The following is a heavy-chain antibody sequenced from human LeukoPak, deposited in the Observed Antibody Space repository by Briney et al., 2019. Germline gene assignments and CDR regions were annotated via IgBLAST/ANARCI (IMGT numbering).Heavy chain of an antibody. CDR3: ARGSSFDGYCSAGDCDAGYYDA. V-gene: IGHV4-38-2*01. Sequence: PSETLSLTCAVSGYSISSGYYWGWIRQPPGKGLEWIGSIYHSGSTYYNPSLKSRVTISVDTSKNQFSLRLTSVTAADTAVYFCARGSSFDGYCSAGDCDAGYYDAWGQGTPVTVSS. D-gene: IGHD2-21*02. CDR2: IYHSGST. CDR1: GYSISSGYY. J-gene: IGHJ5*02.